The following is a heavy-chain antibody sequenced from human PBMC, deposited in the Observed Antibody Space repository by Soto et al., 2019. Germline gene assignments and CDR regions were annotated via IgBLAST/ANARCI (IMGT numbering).Heavy chain of an antibody. D-gene: IGHD3-10*01. J-gene: IGHJ4*02. CDR2: IYYSGST. CDR1: GGSISSYY. V-gene: IGHV4-59*08. Sequence: SETLSLTCTVSGGSISSYYWSWIRQHPGKGLEWIGYIYYSGSTNYNPSLKSRVTISVDTSKNQFSLKLNSMTAADTAVYYCARHNYGSGSTYFDYWGQGTLVTVSS. CDR3: ARHNYGSGSTYFDY.